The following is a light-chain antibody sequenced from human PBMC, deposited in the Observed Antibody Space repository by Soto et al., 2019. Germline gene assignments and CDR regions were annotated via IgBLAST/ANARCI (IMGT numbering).Light chain of an antibody. CDR2: DVS. J-gene: IGLJ2*01. V-gene: IGLV2-14*01. CDR3: TSYTSSATLE. Sequence: QSALTQPASVSGSPGQSITISCTGTSSDIGQYNYVSWYQQHPGKAPKLMIYDVSNRPSGVPNRFSGSKSGNTASLTIAGLQAEDEADYYCTSYTSSATLEVGGGTKLTV. CDR1: SSDIGQYNY.